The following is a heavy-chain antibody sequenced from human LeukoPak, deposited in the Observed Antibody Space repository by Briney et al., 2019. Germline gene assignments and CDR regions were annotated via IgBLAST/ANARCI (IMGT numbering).Heavy chain of an antibody. V-gene: IGHV3-23*01. CDR1: GFTFSSYA. Sequence: GGSLRLSCAASGFTFSSYAMSWVRQAPGKGLEWVSAISGSGGSTYYADSVKGRFTISRDNSKNTLYLQMNSLRAEDTAVYYCAKDPRPYYDSSGYYVDAFDIWGQGTMVTVSS. D-gene: IGHD3-22*01. CDR3: AKDPRPYYDSSGYYVDAFDI. J-gene: IGHJ3*02. CDR2: ISGSGGST.